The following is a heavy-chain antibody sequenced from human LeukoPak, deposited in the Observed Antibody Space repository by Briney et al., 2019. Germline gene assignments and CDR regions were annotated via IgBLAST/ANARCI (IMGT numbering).Heavy chain of an antibody. Sequence: SETLSLTCSVSGNSISSGYYWGWIRQPPGKGLEWIGSMYHTGRTDDNPSLKSRVTMSVDTSKNQFSLKLSSVTAADTAVYYCARDLFSGSYYFRDAFDIWGQGTMVTVSS. CDR2: MYHTGRT. D-gene: IGHD1-26*01. CDR1: GNSISSGYY. CDR3: ARDLFSGSYYFRDAFDI. J-gene: IGHJ3*02. V-gene: IGHV4-38-2*02.